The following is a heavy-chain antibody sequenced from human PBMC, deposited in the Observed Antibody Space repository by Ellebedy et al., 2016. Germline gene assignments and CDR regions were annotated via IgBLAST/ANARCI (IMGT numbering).Heavy chain of an antibody. Sequence: ASVKVSCKASGYTFTSYDMNWVRQATGQGLEWMGWMSPNSGNTGYAQKFQGRVTMTRDTSISTAYMELSSLRSEETAVYYCARAGPGIAVADYYYYGMDVWGQGTTVTVSS. D-gene: IGHD6-19*01. V-gene: IGHV1-8*01. CDR1: GYTFTSYD. CDR3: ARAGPGIAVADYYYYGMDV. J-gene: IGHJ6*02. CDR2: MSPNSGNT.